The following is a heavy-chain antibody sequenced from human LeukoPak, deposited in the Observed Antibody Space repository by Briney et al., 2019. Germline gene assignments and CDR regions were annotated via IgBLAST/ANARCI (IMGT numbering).Heavy chain of an antibody. CDR2: INPNSGGT. V-gene: IGHV1-2*02. CDR3: ARDXGXXXXSSXYSFY. J-gene: IGHJ4*02. Sequence: ASVKVSCKASGGTFSSYAISWVRQAPGQGLEGMGWINPNSGGTNYAQKFQGRVTMTRDTSISTAYMELSRLRSDDTAVYYCARDXGXXXXSSXYSFYWGQGTLVTV. CDR1: GGTFSSYA. D-gene: IGHD3-22*01.